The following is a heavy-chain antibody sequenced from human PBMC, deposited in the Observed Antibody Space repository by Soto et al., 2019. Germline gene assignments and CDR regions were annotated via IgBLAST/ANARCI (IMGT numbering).Heavy chain of an antibody. CDR3: ARDKITGLFDY. CDR1: GGSFSGYY. Sequence: QVQLQQWGAGLLKPSETLSLTCAVYGGSFSGYYWTWIRQPPGTGLEWIGEINHSGSTNYNPSLKRRVTISVDTSKNQFSLQLTSVTAAYTAVYYCARDKITGLFDYWGQGTLVTVSS. J-gene: IGHJ4*02. V-gene: IGHV4-34*01. D-gene: IGHD2-8*02. CDR2: INHSGST.